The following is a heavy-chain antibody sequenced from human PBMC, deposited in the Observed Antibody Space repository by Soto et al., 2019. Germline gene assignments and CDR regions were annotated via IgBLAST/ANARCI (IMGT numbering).Heavy chain of an antibody. J-gene: IGHJ6*02. CDR1: GYTFTSYG. V-gene: IGHV1-18*04. Sequence: ASVKVSCKASGYTFTSYGISWVRQAPGQGLEWMGWISAYNGNTNYAQKLQGRVTMTTDTSTSTAYMELRSLRSDDTAVYYCARDDSQLWPTGYYYGMDVWGQGTTVTV. CDR3: ARDDSQLWPTGYYYGMDV. D-gene: IGHD5-18*01. CDR2: ISAYNGNT.